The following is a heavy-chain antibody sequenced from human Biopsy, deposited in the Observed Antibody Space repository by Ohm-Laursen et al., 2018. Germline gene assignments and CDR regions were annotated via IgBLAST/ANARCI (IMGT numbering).Heavy chain of an antibody. CDR3: TNHYCGGITCLMNF. CDR1: GFTFSSHA. CDR2: IRDSGDSA. V-gene: IGHV3-23*01. Sequence: GSLRLSCTASGFTFSSHAMAWVRQAPGKGLEWVSGIRDSGDSAYYADSVKGRFTIFRDNSRNTLYLQMNGLRAEDTAVYFCTNHYCGGITCLMNFWGQGTLVTVSS. D-gene: IGHD2-21*01. J-gene: IGHJ4*02.